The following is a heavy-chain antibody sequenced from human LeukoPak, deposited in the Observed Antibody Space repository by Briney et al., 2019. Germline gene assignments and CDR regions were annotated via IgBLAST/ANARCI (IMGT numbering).Heavy chain of an antibody. CDR1: GGSISSYY. Sequence: SETLSLTCNVSGGSISSYYWSWIRQPPGKGLEWIGYSHYSGNTNCSPSLKTRVTISVDTSKNQFSLKLSSVTAADTAVYYCAREGVWGSYRYWGQGTLVTVSS. CDR2: SHYSGNT. J-gene: IGHJ4*02. CDR3: AREGVWGSYRY. D-gene: IGHD3-16*02. V-gene: IGHV4-59*12.